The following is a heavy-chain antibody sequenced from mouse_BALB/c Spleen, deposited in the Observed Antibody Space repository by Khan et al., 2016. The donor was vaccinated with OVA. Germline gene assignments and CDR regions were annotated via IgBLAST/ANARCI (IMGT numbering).Heavy chain of an antibody. V-gene: IGHV3-2*02. CDR1: GYSITSDYA. Sequence: VQLKESGPALVKPSQSLSLTCTVTGYSITSDYAWNWIRQFPGNKLEWMGYISYSGNTKYNPSLKSRISVTRDPSKNQFFLQLNSVTTEDTATYYCARMSGGDFDFWGQGTTLTVSS. J-gene: IGHJ2*01. CDR2: ISYSGNT. CDR3: ARMSGGDFDF. D-gene: IGHD4-1*01.